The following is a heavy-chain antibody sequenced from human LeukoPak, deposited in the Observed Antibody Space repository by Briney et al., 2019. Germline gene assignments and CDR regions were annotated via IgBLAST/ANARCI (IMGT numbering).Heavy chain of an antibody. CDR1: GFTFSNYG. J-gene: IGHJ1*01. V-gene: IGHV3-30*02. Sequence: PGGPLRLSCAASGFTFSNYGMHWVRQAPGKGLEWVAFIRYDVSDKYYADSMKGRFTISRDNSKNTLYLQMNILRPEDTAVYYCAKEASQWLATPEYFQHWGQGTLVTVSS. CDR3: AKEASQWLATPEYFQH. D-gene: IGHD6-19*01. CDR2: IRYDVSDK.